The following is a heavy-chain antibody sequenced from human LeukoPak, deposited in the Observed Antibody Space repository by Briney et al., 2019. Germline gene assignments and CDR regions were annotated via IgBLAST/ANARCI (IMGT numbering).Heavy chain of an antibody. CDR1: GGSISSGGYS. J-gene: IGHJ5*02. CDR2: IYHSGST. CDR3: ARAGNGGDYVWSDP. D-gene: IGHD4-17*01. V-gene: IGHV4-30-2*01. Sequence: SQTLSLTCAVCGGSISSGGYSWNWIRQPPGKGLEWIGYIYHSGSTYYNPSLKSRVTISVGRSKNQFSLKLSSVTAADTAVYYCARAGNGGDYVWSDPWGQGSLVTVSS.